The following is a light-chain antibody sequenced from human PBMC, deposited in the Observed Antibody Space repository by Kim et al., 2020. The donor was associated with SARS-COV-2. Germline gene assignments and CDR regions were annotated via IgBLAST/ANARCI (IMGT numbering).Light chain of an antibody. J-gene: IGLJ2*01. CDR3: NSRDSSGNVV. CDR1: SLRSYH. V-gene: IGLV3-19*01. Sequence: SSELTQDPAVSVALGQTVRITCQGDSLRSYHASWYQQKPGQAPVLVIYGKNNRPSGIPDRFSGSSSGNTASLTITGAQAEDEADYYCNSRDSSGNVVFGG. CDR2: GKN.